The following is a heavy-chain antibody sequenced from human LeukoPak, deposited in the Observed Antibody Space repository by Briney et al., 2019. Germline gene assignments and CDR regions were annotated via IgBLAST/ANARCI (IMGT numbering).Heavy chain of an antibody. Sequence: GGSLRLSCATSGFTFSPFWIHWVRQGPGKGLEWVAAISYDGSNRYYADSVKGRFTISRDNAKNSLYLQMNSLRAEDTAVYYCARDQSAGAQNWFDPWGQGTLVTVSS. CDR1: GFTFSPFW. CDR2: ISYDGSNR. CDR3: ARDQSAGAQNWFDP. J-gene: IGHJ5*02. D-gene: IGHD1-26*01. V-gene: IGHV3-30*12.